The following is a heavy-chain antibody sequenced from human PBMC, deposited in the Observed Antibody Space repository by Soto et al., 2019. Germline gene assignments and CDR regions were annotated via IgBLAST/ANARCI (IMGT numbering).Heavy chain of an antibody. Sequence: QVQLVQSGAEVKKSGASVRVTCEASGYTFISYSMYWVRQAPGQGLEWMGMINPRDGTTLYAQNLQGRVTMTRDTSTRTVYMELSSLRSEDTALYYCARGGGTLDYWGQGTLVTVSS. CDR2: INPRDGTT. V-gene: IGHV1-46*01. CDR1: GYTFISYS. CDR3: ARGGGTLDY. J-gene: IGHJ4*02.